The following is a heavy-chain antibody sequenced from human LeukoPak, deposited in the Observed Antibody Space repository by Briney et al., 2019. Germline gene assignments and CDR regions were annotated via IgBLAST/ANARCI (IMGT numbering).Heavy chain of an antibody. CDR2: ISPRAYYT. D-gene: IGHD6-25*01. CDR1: AFNFFAPY. Sequence: AGSLTLSCTVSAFNFFAPYMSWLRQFPGGGLEWLSYISPRAYYTYYVGSARGRVTISRDNSHNSLLLKMTTVRVDDTAIYYCARGKRTFDFWGEGTRATVS. J-gene: IGHJ5*01. V-gene: IGHV3-11*05. CDR3: ARGKRTFDF.